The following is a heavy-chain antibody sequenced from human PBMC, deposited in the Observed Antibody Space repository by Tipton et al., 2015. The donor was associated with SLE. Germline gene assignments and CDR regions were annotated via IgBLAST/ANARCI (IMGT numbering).Heavy chain of an antibody. J-gene: IGHJ3*01. Sequence: QLVQSGADVKKPGASMKVSCKTSGYTFSDYYIHWMRQAPGQGLEWIGIIITSEGRTNYAQKFWGRVSMTRDMSTSTIYMEPDSPTSDDTAVYYCARGDPNYDSSAYLIPDGDALDFWGQGTMVTVSS. D-gene: IGHD3-22*01. CDR2: IITSEGRT. V-gene: IGHV1-46*01. CDR3: ARGDPNYDSSAYLIPDGDALDF. CDR1: GYTFSDYY.